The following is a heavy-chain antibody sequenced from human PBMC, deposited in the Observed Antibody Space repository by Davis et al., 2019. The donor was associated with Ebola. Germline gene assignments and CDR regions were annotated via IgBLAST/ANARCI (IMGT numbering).Heavy chain of an antibody. CDR1: GFPFSSYS. Sequence: ESLKISCAASGFPFSSYSMNWVRQAPGKGLEWVSSISSSSSYIYYADSVKGRFTISRDNSKNTRYLQMNSLRAEDTAVYYCARERRNYYDSSGYYFLYYGMDVWGQGTTVTVSS. CDR2: ISSSSSYI. D-gene: IGHD3-22*01. J-gene: IGHJ6*02. V-gene: IGHV3-21*01. CDR3: ARERRNYYDSSGYYFLYYGMDV.